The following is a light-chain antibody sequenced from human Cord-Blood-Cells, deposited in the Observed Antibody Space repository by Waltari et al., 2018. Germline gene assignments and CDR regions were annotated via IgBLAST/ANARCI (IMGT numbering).Light chain of an antibody. Sequence: QSAPTQPRSVSGSPGQSVTISCPGTSSHVGGYNYVSWYQQHPGNAPKLMIYDVSKRPSGVPVRFSGSKSGNTASLTISGLQAEDEADYYCCSYAGSYTFEVFGGGTKLTVL. V-gene: IGLV2-11*01. CDR2: DVS. CDR1: SSHVGGYNY. J-gene: IGLJ3*02. CDR3: CSYAGSYTFEV.